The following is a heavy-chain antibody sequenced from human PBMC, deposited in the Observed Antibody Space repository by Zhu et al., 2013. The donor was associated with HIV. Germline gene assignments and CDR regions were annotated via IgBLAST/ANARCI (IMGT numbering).Heavy chain of an antibody. CDR1: GYRFNAYY. J-gene: IGHJ4*02. CDR3: ARDFDYKYSSSAFDY. Sequence: QVQLLQSGAEVKRPGASVTVSCRPSGYRFNAYYIHWVRQAPGKGIEWMGWINPKNGGTKMAQTFQGRVTMTRDTSISTAYMELTRLRSDDTAVYYCARDFDYKYSSSAFDYWGQGTLVTVSS. D-gene: IGHD6-6*01. CDR2: INPKNGGT. V-gene: IGHV1-2*02.